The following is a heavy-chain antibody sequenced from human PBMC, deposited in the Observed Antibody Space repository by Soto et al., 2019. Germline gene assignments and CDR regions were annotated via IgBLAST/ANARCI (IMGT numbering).Heavy chain of an antibody. CDR2: IYYSGST. Sequence: PSETLSLTCTASGGSISSSSYYWGWIRQPPGKGLEWIGSIYYSGSTYYNPSLKSRVTISVDTSKNQFSLKLSSVTAADTAVYYCGGLALRFWGCFGHYYYGRDVWGKGTTVTVPS. CDR1: GGSISSSSYY. CDR3: GGLALRFWGCFGHYYYGRDV. D-gene: IGHD3-3*01. V-gene: IGHV4-39*01. J-gene: IGHJ6*04.